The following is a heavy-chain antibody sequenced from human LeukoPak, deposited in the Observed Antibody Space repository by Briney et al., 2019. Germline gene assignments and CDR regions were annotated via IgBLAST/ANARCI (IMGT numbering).Heavy chain of an antibody. D-gene: IGHD3-10*02. CDR3: ARDRDLRAGYVFDI. J-gene: IGHJ3*02. CDR1: GDTFSSYA. CDR2: IIPIFGTA. Sequence: ASVKVSCKASGDTFSSYAISWVRQAPGQGLEWMGGIIPIFGTANYAQKFQGRVTITTDKSTSTAYMELSSLRSDDTAVYYCARDRDLRAGYVFDIWREGTMVSVSS. V-gene: IGHV1-69*05.